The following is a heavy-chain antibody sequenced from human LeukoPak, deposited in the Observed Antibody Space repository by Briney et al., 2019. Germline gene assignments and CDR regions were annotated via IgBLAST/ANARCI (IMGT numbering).Heavy chain of an antibody. J-gene: IGHJ4*02. D-gene: IGHD3-22*01. CDR2: IKQDGSEK. CDR1: GFTFSSYW. CDR3: AREDYYDSSGYYRASKPFDY. V-gene: IGHV3-7*01. Sequence: GGSLRLSCAASGFTFSSYWMSWVRQAPGKGLEWVANIKQDGSEKYYVDSVRGRFTISRDNAKNSLYLQMNSLRAEDTAVYYCAREDYYDSSGYYRASKPFDYWGQGTLVTVSS.